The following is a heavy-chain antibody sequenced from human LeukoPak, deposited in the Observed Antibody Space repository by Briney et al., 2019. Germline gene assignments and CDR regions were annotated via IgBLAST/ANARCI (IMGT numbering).Heavy chain of an antibody. CDR2: ISSSSSYI. CDR3: ARGRAARSNWFDP. Sequence: PGGSLRLSCAASGFTVSSNYMSWVRQAPGKGLEWVSSISSSSSYIYYAGSVKGRFTISRDNAKNSLYLQMNSLRAEDTAVYYCARGRAARSNWFDPWGQGTLVTVSS. CDR1: GFTVSSNY. J-gene: IGHJ5*02. V-gene: IGHV3-21*01. D-gene: IGHD6-6*01.